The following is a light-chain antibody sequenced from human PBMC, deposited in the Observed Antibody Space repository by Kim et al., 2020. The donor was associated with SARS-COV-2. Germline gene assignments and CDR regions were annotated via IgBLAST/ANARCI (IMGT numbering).Light chain of an antibody. CDR1: NSNIGARYD. CDR3: QSYDNSLIAYV. CDR2: GDI. Sequence: QSVLTQPPSVSGAPGQRVTISCTGSNSNIGARYDVHWYQELPGTAPKLLIYGDINRPSGVPDRFSGSKSGTSASLAITGLQAEDEAEYYCQSYDNSLIAYVFGTGTKVTVL. J-gene: IGLJ1*01. V-gene: IGLV1-40*01.